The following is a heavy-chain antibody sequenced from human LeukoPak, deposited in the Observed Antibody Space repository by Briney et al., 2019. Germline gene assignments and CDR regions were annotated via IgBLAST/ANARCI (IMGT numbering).Heavy chain of an antibody. Sequence: GGSLRLSCAASGVTVSSNYMNWVRQAPGKGLEWVSIIYSGGNTYYADSVKGRFTISRDNSKNTLYLQMNGLRAEDTAVYYCARQQDSTNPGYWGQGTLVTVSS. CDR3: ARQQDSTNPGY. CDR1: GVTVSSNY. J-gene: IGHJ4*02. V-gene: IGHV3-66*04. D-gene: IGHD1/OR15-1a*01. CDR2: IYSGGNT.